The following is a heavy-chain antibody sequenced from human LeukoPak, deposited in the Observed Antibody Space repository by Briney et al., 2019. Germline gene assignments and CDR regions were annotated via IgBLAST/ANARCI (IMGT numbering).Heavy chain of an antibody. CDR2: ISYNGSNK. D-gene: IGHD3-22*01. CDR3: AKGRDYYDSSGYYSLDY. J-gene: IGHJ4*02. CDR1: GFTFSSYG. Sequence: PGGSLRLSCAASGFTFSSYGMHWARQAPGKGLEWVAVISYNGSNKYYADSVKGRFTISRDNSKNTLYLQMNSLKAEDTAVYYCAKGRDYYDSSGYYSLDYWGQGTLVTVSS. V-gene: IGHV3-30*18.